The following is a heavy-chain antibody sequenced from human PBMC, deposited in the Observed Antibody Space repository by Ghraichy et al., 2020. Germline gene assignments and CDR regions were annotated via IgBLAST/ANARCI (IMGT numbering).Heavy chain of an antibody. Sequence: GGSLRLSCAASGFTFSSYWMHWVRQAPGKGLVWVSRINSDGSSTSYADSVKGRFTISRDNAKNTLYLQMNSLRAEDTAVYYCARDPQARWLQSLNWYFDLWGRGTLVTVSS. CDR1: GFTFSSYW. D-gene: IGHD5-24*01. CDR3: ARDPQARWLQSLNWYFDL. J-gene: IGHJ2*01. CDR2: INSDGSST. V-gene: IGHV3-74*01.